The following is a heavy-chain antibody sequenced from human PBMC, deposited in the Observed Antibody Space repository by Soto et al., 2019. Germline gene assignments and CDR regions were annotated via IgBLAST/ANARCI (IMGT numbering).Heavy chain of an antibody. D-gene: IGHD3-16*01. V-gene: IGHV3-66*01. Sequence: GRSLRLSCAASGFTVGTKYMSWVRQAPGKGLEWVSVIYSGGSTFYADSVRGRFTISRDNSKNTVNLQMNSLRAEDTAVYYCARDPWAADYWGQGTLVTVSS. CDR3: ARDPWAADY. J-gene: IGHJ4*02. CDR2: IYSGGST. CDR1: GFTVGTKY.